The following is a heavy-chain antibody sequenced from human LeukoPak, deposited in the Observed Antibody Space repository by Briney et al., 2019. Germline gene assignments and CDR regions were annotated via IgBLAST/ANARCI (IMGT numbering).Heavy chain of an antibody. J-gene: IGHJ6*03. V-gene: IGHV4-59*01. Sequence: PSETLSLTCTVSGDSISGYYWSWIRQPPGKGLEWIGYIYHSGNTNYNPSLESRVTISVDTPMNQFSLRLSSVTAADTAVYYCARGRRTTSFIASYMDVRGKGATVTVSS. CDR2: IYHSGNT. D-gene: IGHD2-2*01. CDR1: GDSISGYY. CDR3: ARGRRTTSFIASYMDV.